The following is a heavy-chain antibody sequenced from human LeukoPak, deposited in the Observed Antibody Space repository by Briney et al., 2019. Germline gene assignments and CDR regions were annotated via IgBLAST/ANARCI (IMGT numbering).Heavy chain of an antibody. CDR3: ARHSPVGIFYFDY. Sequence: SETLSLTCTVSGGSISNKYWSWIRQPPGKGLEWIGYIYYSGSTNYNPSLKSRVTILVDTSKNQFSLKLSSVTAADTAVYNCARHSPVGIFYFDYWGQGTLVTVSS. CDR2: IYYSGST. D-gene: IGHD1-26*01. CDR1: GGSISNKY. V-gene: IGHV4-59*08. J-gene: IGHJ4*02.